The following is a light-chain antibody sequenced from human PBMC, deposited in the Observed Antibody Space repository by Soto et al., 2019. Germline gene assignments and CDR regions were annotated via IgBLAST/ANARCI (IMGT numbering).Light chain of an antibody. CDR2: DDS. V-gene: IGLV2-11*01. Sequence: QSVLTQPRSVSRSPGQSDPIYCTGNSSDVDRYNYASCYQHHPGKSTKLMIYDDSTRPSGVPDRFSGSKSGTTASLTISGLQADDEADYYGCSYAGSPDVFGTGTKVT. CDR1: SSDVDRYNY. CDR3: CSYAGSPDV. J-gene: IGLJ1*01.